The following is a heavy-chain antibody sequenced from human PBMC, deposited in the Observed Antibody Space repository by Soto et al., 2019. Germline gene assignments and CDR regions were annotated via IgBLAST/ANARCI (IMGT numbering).Heavy chain of an antibody. CDR2: ISGSGGST. D-gene: IGHD6-6*01. CDR3: AKGFRIAARLARFDY. V-gene: IGHV3-23*01. Sequence: GGSLRLSCAASGFTFSSYAMSWVRQAPGKGLEWVSAISGSGGSTYYADSVKGRFTISRDNSKNTLYLQMNSLRAEDTAVYYWAKGFRIAARLARFDYWGQGTLVTVSS. CDR1: GFTFSSYA. J-gene: IGHJ4*02.